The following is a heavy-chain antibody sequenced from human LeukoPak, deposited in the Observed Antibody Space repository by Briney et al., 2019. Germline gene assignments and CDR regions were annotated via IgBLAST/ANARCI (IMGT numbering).Heavy chain of an antibody. J-gene: IGHJ4*02. CDR1: GFTFDSSA. CDR2: ISGSGGST. Sequence: GGSLRLSCAASGFTFDSSAMSWVRQAPGKGLEWVSAISGSGGSTYYADSVKGRFTISRDNSKNTLYLQMNSLRAEDTAVYYCAKVSRAAAGRSVDYWGQGTLVAVSS. CDR3: AKVSRAAAGRSVDY. D-gene: IGHD6-13*01. V-gene: IGHV3-23*01.